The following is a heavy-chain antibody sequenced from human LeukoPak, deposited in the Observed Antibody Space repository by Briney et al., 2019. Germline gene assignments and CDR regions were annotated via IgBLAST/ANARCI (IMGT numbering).Heavy chain of an antibody. CDR2: TYYRSKWSS. Sequence: SQTLSLTCAISGDSVSSNSATWTWVRQSPSSGLEWLGRTYYRSKWSSDYEPSVQSRITSNADTPNNQCHLQLDSVTPEDTAVYYCARGLVVVAATRGTSSYYYYMDVWGKGTTVTVSS. CDR1: GDSVSSNSAT. D-gene: IGHD2-15*01. J-gene: IGHJ6*03. V-gene: IGHV6-1*01. CDR3: ARGLVVVAATRGTSSYYYYMDV.